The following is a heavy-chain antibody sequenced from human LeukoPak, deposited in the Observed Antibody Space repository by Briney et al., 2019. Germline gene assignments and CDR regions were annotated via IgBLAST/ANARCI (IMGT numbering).Heavy chain of an antibody. V-gene: IGHV3-30*02. D-gene: IGHD4-17*01. CDR3: GYGDYRAPNWFDP. Sequence: GGSLRLSCAASGFTFSSYGMHWVRQAPGKGLEWVAFIRYDGSNKYYADSVKGRFPISRDNSKNPLYLQVNSLRAEDTAVYYCGYGDYRAPNWFDPWGQGTLVTVSS. CDR2: IRYDGSNK. J-gene: IGHJ5*02. CDR1: GFTFSSYG.